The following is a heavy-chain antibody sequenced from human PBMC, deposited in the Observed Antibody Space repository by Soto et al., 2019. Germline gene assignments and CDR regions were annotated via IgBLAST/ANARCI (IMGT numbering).Heavy chain of an antibody. CDR2: IWYDGSNK. D-gene: IGHD6-13*01. CDR3: ARERIADYYFDY. CDR1: GFSCIIKK. V-gene: IGHV3-33*01. J-gene: IGHJ4*02. Sequence: KALRVTCLEPGFSCIIKKIHGGRPAPGKGLEWVAVIWYDGSNKYYADSVKGRFTISRDNSKNTLYLQMNSLRAGDTAVYYCARERIADYYFDYWGQGTLVIVTS.